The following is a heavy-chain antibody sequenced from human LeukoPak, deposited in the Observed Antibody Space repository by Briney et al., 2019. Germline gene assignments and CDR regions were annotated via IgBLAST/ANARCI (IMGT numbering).Heavy chain of an antibody. CDR2: INPNSGGT. J-gene: IGHJ5*02. V-gene: IGHV1-2*02. Sequence: ASVKVSCKASGYTFTGYYIYWVRQAPGQGLEWMGWINPNSGGTNYAQRFQGRVTMTRDTSISTAYMELSRLRSDDTAVYYCARGWFSSGDGSPLDPWGQGTLVTVSS. CDR3: ARGWFSSGDGSPLDP. CDR1: GYTFTGYY. D-gene: IGHD6-19*01.